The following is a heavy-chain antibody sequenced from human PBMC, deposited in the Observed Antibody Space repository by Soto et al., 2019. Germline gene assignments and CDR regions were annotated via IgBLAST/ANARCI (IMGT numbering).Heavy chain of an antibody. V-gene: IGHV1-18*01. J-gene: IGHJ5*02. Sequence: ASVKVSCKASGYTFTSYGISWVRPAPGQGLEWTGWISAYNGNTNYAQKLQGRVTMTTDTSTSTAYMELRSLRSDDTAVYYCARESAYYDILTGYYSDWFDPWGQGTLVTVSS. CDR1: GYTFTSYG. D-gene: IGHD3-9*01. CDR3: ARESAYYDILTGYYSDWFDP. CDR2: ISAYNGNT.